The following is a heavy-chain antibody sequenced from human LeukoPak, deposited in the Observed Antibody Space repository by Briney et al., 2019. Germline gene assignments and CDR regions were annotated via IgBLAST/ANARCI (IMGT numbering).Heavy chain of an antibody. CDR2: IYYSGST. V-gene: IGHV4-59*01. Sequence: SETLSLTCTVSGGSISSYYWSWIRQPPGKGLEWIGYIYYSGSTHYNPSLESRVTISVDTSKKQFSLRLKSVTAADTAVYYCARDANGGNSWGWFDPWGQGTLVTVSS. D-gene: IGHD4-23*01. J-gene: IGHJ5*02. CDR1: GGSISSYY. CDR3: ARDANGGNSWGWFDP.